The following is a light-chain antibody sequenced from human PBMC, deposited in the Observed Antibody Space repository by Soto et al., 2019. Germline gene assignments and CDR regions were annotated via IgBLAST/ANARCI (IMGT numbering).Light chain of an antibody. CDR2: DVS. V-gene: IGLV2-14*03. CDR1: SSY. CDR3: GSYTSGTYV. J-gene: IGLJ1*01. Sequence: QSALTQPASVSGSPGQSITISCTGPSSYVSWYQQHPGKAPRLMIYDVSDRPSGVSNRFSGSKSGNTASLTISGLQAEDEADYYCGSYTSGTYVFGTATKITVL.